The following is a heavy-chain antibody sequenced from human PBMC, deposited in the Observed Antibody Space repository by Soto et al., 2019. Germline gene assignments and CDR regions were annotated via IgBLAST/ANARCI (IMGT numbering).Heavy chain of an antibody. CDR3: EREYSGYRIDY. CDR1: GGSISSGDYY. Sequence: PSETLSLTCTVSGGSISSGDYYWSWIRQPPGKGLEWIGYIYYSGSTYYNPSLKSRVTISVDTSKNQFSLKLSSVTAADTAVYYCEREYSGYRIDYWGQGTLVTVSS. V-gene: IGHV4-30-4*01. D-gene: IGHD5-12*01. CDR2: IYYSGST. J-gene: IGHJ4*02.